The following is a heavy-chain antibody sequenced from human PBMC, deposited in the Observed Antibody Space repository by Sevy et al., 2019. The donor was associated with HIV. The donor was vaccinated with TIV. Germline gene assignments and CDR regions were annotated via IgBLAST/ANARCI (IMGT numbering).Heavy chain of an antibody. CDR1: GGSISSSSYY. Sequence: SETLSLTCTVSGGSISSSSYYWGWIRQPPGKGLEWIGSIYYSGSTYYNPSLKSRVTISVDTSKNQFSLKLSSVTAADTAVYYCARLGAFDIWGLGTMVTVSS. CDR2: IYYSGST. V-gene: IGHV4-39*01. CDR3: ARLGAFDI. J-gene: IGHJ3*02.